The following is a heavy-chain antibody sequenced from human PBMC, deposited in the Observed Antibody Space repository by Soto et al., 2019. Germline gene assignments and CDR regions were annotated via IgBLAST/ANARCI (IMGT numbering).Heavy chain of an antibody. Sequence: PGESLKISCAASGVDFSSEVMCWVRQAPGKGLEWVSSISGSGRTIYHADSMRGRFAISRDNSKNRLYLQLNDLRVDDTAVYYCAKVGPSYYYGMDVWGQGTTVTVSS. V-gene: IGHV3-23*01. D-gene: IGHD1-26*01. CDR3: AKVGPSYYYGMDV. J-gene: IGHJ6*02. CDR1: GVDFSSEV. CDR2: ISGSGRTI.